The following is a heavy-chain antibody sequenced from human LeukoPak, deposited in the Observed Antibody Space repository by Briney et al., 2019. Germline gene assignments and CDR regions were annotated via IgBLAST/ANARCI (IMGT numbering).Heavy chain of an antibody. V-gene: IGHV3-48*01. J-gene: IGHJ6*03. CDR3: ARFAAGGSYYYYMDV. D-gene: IGHD6-25*01. Sequence: GGSLRLSCAASGFTFSTYTMNWVRQPPGKGLEWVSNIGTSSSTIYYADSVKGRFTISRDNAKNSPYLQMNSLRADDTAVYYCARFAAGGSYYYYMDVWGKGTTVTVS. CDR2: IGTSSSTI. CDR1: GFTFSTYT.